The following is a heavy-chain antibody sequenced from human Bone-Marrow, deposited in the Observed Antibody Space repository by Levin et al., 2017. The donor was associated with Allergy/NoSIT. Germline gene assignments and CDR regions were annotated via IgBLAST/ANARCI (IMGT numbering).Heavy chain of an antibody. Sequence: GGSLRLSCAASGFTFSNAWMSWVRQAPGKGLEWVGRIKSKTDGGTTDYAAPVKGRFTISRDDSKNTLYLQMNSLKTEDTAVYYCTTGLHDSYGLIVYGMDVWGQGTTVTVSS. V-gene: IGHV3-15*01. J-gene: IGHJ6*02. D-gene: IGHD5-18*01. CDR2: IKSKTDGGTT. CDR3: TTGLHDSYGLIVYGMDV. CDR1: GFTFSNAW.